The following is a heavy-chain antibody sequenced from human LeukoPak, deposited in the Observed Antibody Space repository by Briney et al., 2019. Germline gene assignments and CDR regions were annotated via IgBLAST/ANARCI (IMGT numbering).Heavy chain of an antibody. J-gene: IGHJ4*02. CDR2: IGSSTTTL. V-gene: IGHV3-48*01. Sequence: GGSLRLSCAASGFTFSNFNMNWVRQAPGKGLEWVSYIGSSTTTLHFADSVKGRFTISRDNAKNSLYLQMNSLRAEDTAVYYCARDPGSGYEEHFDYWGQGTLVTVSS. CDR3: ARDPGSGYEEHFDY. D-gene: IGHD5-12*01. CDR1: GFTFSNFN.